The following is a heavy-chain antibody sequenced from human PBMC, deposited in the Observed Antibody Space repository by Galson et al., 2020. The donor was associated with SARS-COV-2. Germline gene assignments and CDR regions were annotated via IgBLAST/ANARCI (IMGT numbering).Heavy chain of an antibody. Sequence: GGSLRLSCAASGFIFGDYWLHWVRQAPGKGLVWVSRITSDGSSTLYADSVKGRFTISRDNAKNTFFLQMNSLRVEDTAVYYCARDGASGDFDYWGQGTLITVSS. D-gene: IGHD3-10*01. CDR1: GFIFGDYW. V-gene: IGHV3-74*01. CDR2: ITSDGSST. CDR3: ARDGASGDFDY. J-gene: IGHJ4*02.